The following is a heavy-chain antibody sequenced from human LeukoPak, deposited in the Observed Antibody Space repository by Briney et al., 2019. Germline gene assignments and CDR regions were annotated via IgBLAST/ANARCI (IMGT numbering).Heavy chain of an antibody. Sequence: PGGSLRLSCAASGFTFSSYSMNWVRQAPGKGLEWVSSISSSSSYIYYADSVKGRFTISRDNAKNSLYLQMNSLRAEDTAVYYCARPIYYYDSSAQYWGQGTLVTVSS. CDR1: GFTFSSYS. J-gene: IGHJ4*02. V-gene: IGHV3-21*04. CDR2: ISSSSSYI. CDR3: ARPIYYYDSSAQY. D-gene: IGHD3-22*01.